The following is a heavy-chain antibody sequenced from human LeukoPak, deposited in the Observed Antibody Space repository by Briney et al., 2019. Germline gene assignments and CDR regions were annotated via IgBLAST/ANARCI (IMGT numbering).Heavy chain of an antibody. Sequence: ASVKVSCKASEYTFTGYYMHWVRQAPGQGLEWMGRINPNSGGTNYAQKFQGRVTMTRDTSISTAYMELSRLRSDDTAVYYCARGNRITIFGVVITPAYFDYWGQGTLVTVSS. CDR3: ARGNRITIFGVVITPAYFDY. CDR1: EYTFTGYY. J-gene: IGHJ4*02. CDR2: INPNSGGT. D-gene: IGHD3-3*01. V-gene: IGHV1-2*06.